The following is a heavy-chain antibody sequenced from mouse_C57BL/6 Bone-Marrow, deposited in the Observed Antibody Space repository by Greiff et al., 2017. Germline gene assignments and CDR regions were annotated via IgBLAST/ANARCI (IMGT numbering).Heavy chain of an antibody. J-gene: IGHJ2*01. Sequence: EVQLVESGGGLVQPKGSLKLSCAASGFTFNTYAMHWVRQAPGKGLEWVARLRSKRSNYATYYADSVKDRFTISRDDSQSMLYLQMNNLKTEDTAMYYCVREISYYYGSSSPDFDYWGQGTTLTVSS. CDR3: VREISYYYGSSSPDFDY. D-gene: IGHD1-1*01. CDR2: LRSKRSNYAT. V-gene: IGHV10-3*01. CDR1: GFTFNTYA.